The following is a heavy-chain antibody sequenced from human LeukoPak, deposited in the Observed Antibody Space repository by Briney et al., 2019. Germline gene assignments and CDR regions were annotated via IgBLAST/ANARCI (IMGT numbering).Heavy chain of an antibody. D-gene: IGHD3-10*01. V-gene: IGHV1-18*01. CDR1: GYTFTSYG. Sequence: ASVKVSCKASGYTFTSYGISWVRQAPGQGLEWMGWISAYNGNTNYAQKLQGRVTMTTDTSTSTAYMELRSLRSDDTAVYCCARDHLTMVRGTSDYWGQGTLVTVSS. J-gene: IGHJ4*02. CDR2: ISAYNGNT. CDR3: ARDHLTMVRGTSDY.